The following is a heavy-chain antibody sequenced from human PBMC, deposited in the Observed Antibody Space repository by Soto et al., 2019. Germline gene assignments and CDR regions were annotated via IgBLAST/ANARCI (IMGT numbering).Heavy chain of an antibody. CDR2: ISAFNGNT. V-gene: IGHV1-18*01. CDR3: ARLKADILTGYGLVYYYGMDV. Sequence: ASVKVSCKASGYSFTNYGVTWVRQAPGQGLEWMGWISAFNGNTHYAQNLQGRVTMTTDASTSTAYMELRSLRSDDTAVYYCARLKADILTGYGLVYYYGMDVWGQGTTVTVSS. D-gene: IGHD3-9*01. CDR1: GYSFTNYG. J-gene: IGHJ6*02.